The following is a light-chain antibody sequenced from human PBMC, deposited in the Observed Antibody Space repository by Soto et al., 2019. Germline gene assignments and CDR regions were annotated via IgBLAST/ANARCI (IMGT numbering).Light chain of an antibody. J-gene: IGKJ1*01. Sequence: ENVLTQSPGTLSLSPEERATLSCRASQSVSSSYLAWYQQKPGQAPRLLIYDASSRATGIPDRFSGSGSGTDFTLTISRLEPEDFAVYFCQQYGSSPRTFGQGTKVDIK. CDR2: DAS. CDR1: QSVSSSY. V-gene: IGKV3-20*01. CDR3: QQYGSSPRT.